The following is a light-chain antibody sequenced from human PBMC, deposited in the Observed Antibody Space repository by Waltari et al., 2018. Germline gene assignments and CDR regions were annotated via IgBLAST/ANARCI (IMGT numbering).Light chain of an antibody. Sequence: IVLTQSPGTLSLSPGERVTLSCRASQSVSRSLACYQQKPGQAPKLLIYGASTRATGIPDRFTGSGSGTDFSLTISSLEPEDFAIYFCQHYVRLPATFGQGTKVEIK. V-gene: IGKV3-20*01. J-gene: IGKJ1*01. CDR1: QSVSRS. CDR3: QHYVRLPAT. CDR2: GAS.